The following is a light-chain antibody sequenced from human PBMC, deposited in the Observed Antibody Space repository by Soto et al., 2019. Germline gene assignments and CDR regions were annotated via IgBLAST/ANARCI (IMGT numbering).Light chain of an antibody. J-gene: IGLJ1*01. CDR2: GVN. CDR1: SSDVGAYSY. CDR3: SSYTSSSTEV. V-gene: IGLV2-14*03. Sequence: QSALTQPASVSGSPGQSITISCTGTSSDVGAYSYVSWYQHHPGKAPKLLIYGVNSRPSGVSDRFSGSKSGNTASLTISGLQAEDEADYYCSSYTSSSTEVFVTGTKVTFL.